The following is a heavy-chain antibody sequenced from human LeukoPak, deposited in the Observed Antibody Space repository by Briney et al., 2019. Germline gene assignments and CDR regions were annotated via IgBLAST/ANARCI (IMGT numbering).Heavy chain of an antibody. D-gene: IGHD3-22*01. Sequence: SETLSLTCAVYGGSFSGYYWSWIRQPPGKGLEWIGEINHSGSTNYNPSLKSRVTISVDTSKNQFSLKLSSETAADTAVYYCARGGYYYDSSGYYYWFDPWGQGTLVTVSS. CDR2: INHSGST. CDR1: GGSFSGYY. J-gene: IGHJ5*02. CDR3: ARGGYYYDSSGYYYWFDP. V-gene: IGHV4-34*01.